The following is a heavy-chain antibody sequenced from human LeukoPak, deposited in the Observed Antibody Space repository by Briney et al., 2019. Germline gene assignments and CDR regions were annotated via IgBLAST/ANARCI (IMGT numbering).Heavy chain of an antibody. CDR3: ASQRRLGYCSSTSCHYSNWFDP. J-gene: IGHJ5*02. CDR2: ISAYNGNT. CDR1: GYTFTSYG. V-gene: IGHV1-18*01. D-gene: IGHD2-2*01. Sequence: GASVKVSCKASGYTFTSYGISWVRQAPGQGLEWMGWISAYNGNTNYAQKLQGRVTMTTDTSTSTAYMELRSLRSDDTAVYYCASQRRLGYCSSTSCHYSNWFDPWGQGTLVTVSS.